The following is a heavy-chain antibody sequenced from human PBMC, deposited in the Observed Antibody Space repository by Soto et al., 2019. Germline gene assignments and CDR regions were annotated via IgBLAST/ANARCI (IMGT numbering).Heavy chain of an antibody. CDR1: GFTLSGSR. Sequence: EVQLVESGGGLVQPGGSLKLSCAASGFTLSGSRIHWVRQASGKGLEWVGRIRSKDDSYATAYAASVKGRFTISRDDSKNTAYLQMNSLKTEDTAVYYCTSQYCGGDCSRVDPWGQGTLVTVSS. CDR2: IRSKDDSYAT. V-gene: IGHV3-73*02. J-gene: IGHJ5*02. D-gene: IGHD2-21*02. CDR3: TSQYCGGDCSRVDP.